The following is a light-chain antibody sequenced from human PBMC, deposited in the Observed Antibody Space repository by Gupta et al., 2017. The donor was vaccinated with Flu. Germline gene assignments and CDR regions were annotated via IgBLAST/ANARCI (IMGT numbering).Light chain of an antibody. V-gene: IGLV2-14*01. J-gene: IGLJ2*01. CDR2: GVT. CDR3: SSCISSSTLV. Sequence: QSALTQPSTVSGSPGQSITISCTGTSSDIGSYNYVSWYQHHPGQAPKLLIYGVTNRPSGVSNRFSASKSGDTASLTISGLQAEDEAEYYCSSCISSSTLVVGGGTKLTVL. CDR1: SSDIGSYNY.